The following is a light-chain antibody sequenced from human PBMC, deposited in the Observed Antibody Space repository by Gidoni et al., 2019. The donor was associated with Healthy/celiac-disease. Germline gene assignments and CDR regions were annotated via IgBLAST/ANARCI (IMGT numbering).Light chain of an antibody. Sequence: DIQMTQSPSSLSASVGDRVTITCRASQSISSYLNWYQQKPGNAPKLLIYAASSLQSGVPSRFSGSGSGTDFTLTISSLQPEDFATYYCQQSYSTPPTFXXXTKLEIK. J-gene: IGKJ2*01. CDR2: AAS. CDR3: QQSYSTPPT. CDR1: QSISSY. V-gene: IGKV1-39*01.